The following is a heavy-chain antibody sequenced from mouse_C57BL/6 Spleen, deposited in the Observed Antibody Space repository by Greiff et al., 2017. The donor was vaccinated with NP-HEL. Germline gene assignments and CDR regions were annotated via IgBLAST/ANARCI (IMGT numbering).Heavy chain of an antibody. CDR3: ARGRTYGYDEGGYAMDY. J-gene: IGHJ4*01. V-gene: IGHV1-47*01. CDR2: FHPYNDDT. Sequence: QVHVKQSGAELVKPGASVKMSCKASGYTFTTYPIEWMKQNHGKSLEWIGNFHPYNDDTKYNEKFKGKATLTVEKSSSTVYLELSRLTSDDSAVYYCARGRTYGYDEGGYAMDYWGQGTSVTVSS. CDR1: GYTFTTYP. D-gene: IGHD2-2*01.